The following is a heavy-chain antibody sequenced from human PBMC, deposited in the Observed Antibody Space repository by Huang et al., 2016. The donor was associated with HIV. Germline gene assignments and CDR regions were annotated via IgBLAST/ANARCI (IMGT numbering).Heavy chain of an antibody. CDR1: GGSFSDYF. J-gene: IGHJ4*02. D-gene: IGHD3-10*01. CDR2: VNHRGSA. V-gene: IGHV4-34*01. Sequence: QVRLEQWGPNLLKPSDTLSLKCAVYGGSFSDYFWTWSRQSPVKGLEWIGEVNHRGSATHNPSLRSRVSMSCDSSKNQFYLNLTSVTAADTAVYFCARPKMTATPSDSSWSYFDFWGRGTPVTVSS. CDR3: ARPKMTATPSDSSWSYFDF.